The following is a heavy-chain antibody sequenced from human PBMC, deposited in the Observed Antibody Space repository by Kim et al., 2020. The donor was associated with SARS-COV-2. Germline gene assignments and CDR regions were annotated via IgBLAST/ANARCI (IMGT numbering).Heavy chain of an antibody. V-gene: IGHV4-61*01. Sequence: SETLSLTCNVSGGSGTSGTYYWSWIRQPPGQGLEWIGYIYYSGSTNYNPSLKSRVTISVDTSKNQFSLKLNSLTAADTAVYYCEKKGSAGRAFDIWGQGTMVTVSS. D-gene: IGHD6-25*01. CDR2: IYYSGST. CDR3: EKKGSAGRAFDI. CDR1: GGSGTSGTYY. J-gene: IGHJ3*02.